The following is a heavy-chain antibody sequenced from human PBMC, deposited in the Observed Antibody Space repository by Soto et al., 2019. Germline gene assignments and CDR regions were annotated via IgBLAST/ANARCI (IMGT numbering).Heavy chain of an antibody. Sequence: TLSLTCTVSGASIGSTDYYWSWIRQAPGKGLEWIGYVYYTGSTYYNPSLMSRLTISVDTSKNQFSLKLTSVTAAETAVYYCVRTAREGAVAPHWFDRWGQGTQVTV. CDR1: GASIGSTDYY. J-gene: IGHJ5*02. V-gene: IGHV4-30-4*01. CDR2: VYYTGST. CDR3: VRTAREGAVAPHWFDR. D-gene: IGHD2-21*02.